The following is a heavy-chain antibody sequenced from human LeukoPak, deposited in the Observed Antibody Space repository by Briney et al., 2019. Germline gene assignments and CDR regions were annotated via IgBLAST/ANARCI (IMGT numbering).Heavy chain of an antibody. CDR1: GITFSSYG. CDR3: AKDYRAQLWPLGGYFDY. J-gene: IGHJ4*02. Sequence: GGSLRLSCAASGITFSSYGMHWVRQAPGKGLEWVAVISYDGSNKYYADSVKGRFTISRDNSKNTLYLQMNSLRAEDTAVYYCAKDYRAQLWPLGGYFDYWGQGTLVTVSS. CDR2: ISYDGSNK. D-gene: IGHD5-18*01. V-gene: IGHV3-30*18.